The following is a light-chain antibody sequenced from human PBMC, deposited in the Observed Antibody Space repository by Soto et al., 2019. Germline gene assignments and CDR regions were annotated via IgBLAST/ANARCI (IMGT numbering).Light chain of an antibody. Sequence: DIQMTQSPSSLSASTGDRVTITCRASQGISSYLAWYQQKPGKAPKLLISGASSLQSGVPSRFSGSGYGTDFSLTIRSLQPEDFATYYCQHTYRTPYTFGQGTKVDIK. J-gene: IGKJ2*01. CDR3: QHTYRTPYT. CDR2: GAS. V-gene: IGKV1-39*01. CDR1: QGISSY.